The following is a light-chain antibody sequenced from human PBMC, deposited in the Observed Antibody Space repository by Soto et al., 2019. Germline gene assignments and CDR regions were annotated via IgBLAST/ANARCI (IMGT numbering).Light chain of an antibody. J-gene: IGKJ4*01. CDR3: QQYNDWPLT. CDR1: QSVSSN. V-gene: IGKV3-15*01. CDR2: GAS. Sequence: EIVMTQSPVTLSVSPGERATLSCRASQSVSSNLAWYQKKPGQAPRLLIDGASISATGIPARFSGSGYGTEFTLTISRLQSEDFAVYYCQQYNDWPLTFGGGTKVEIK.